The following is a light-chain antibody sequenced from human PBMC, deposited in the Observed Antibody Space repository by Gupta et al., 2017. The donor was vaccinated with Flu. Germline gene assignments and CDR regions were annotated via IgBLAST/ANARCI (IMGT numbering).Light chain of an antibody. CDR1: SSDVGSYNL. Sequence: HSALTQPASVSGSPGQSITLSCTGTSSDVGSYNLVSWYQQHPDKAPKLMIYEGSKRPSGVSNRFSASKSGNTASLTISGLQAEDEADYYCCSYAGTSTYYVFGTGTKVTVL. CDR3: CSYAGTSTYYV. V-gene: IGLV2-23*01. J-gene: IGLJ1*01. CDR2: EGS.